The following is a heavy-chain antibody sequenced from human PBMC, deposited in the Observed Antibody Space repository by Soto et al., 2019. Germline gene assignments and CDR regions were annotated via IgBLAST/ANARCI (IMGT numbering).Heavy chain of an antibody. J-gene: IGHJ4*02. CDR2: IKSKTDGGTT. V-gene: IGHV3-15*01. Sequence: WSPRIAGAASGVTLWNAWMSWARQAPGKGLEWVGRIKSKTDGGTTDYAAPVKGRFTISRDDSKNTLYLQMNSLKTEDTAVYYCTTDRDYDILTGYYRHDYWGQGTLVTVSS. CDR3: TTDRDYDILTGYYRHDY. D-gene: IGHD3-9*01. CDR1: GVTLWNAW.